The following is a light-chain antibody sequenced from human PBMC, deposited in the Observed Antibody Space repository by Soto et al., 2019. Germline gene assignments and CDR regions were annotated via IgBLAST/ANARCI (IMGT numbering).Light chain of an antibody. J-gene: IGKJ1*01. CDR2: SAL. CDR1: QDLRNA. V-gene: IGKV1-17*02. CDR3: LQHSSSPWT. Sequence: DIQMTQSPSSLSASVGDRVTMTCRASQDLRNALGWYQQKPGKAPKRLIFSALALESGVPSRFSGSGTGAEYTLTISNLQPEDFATYYCLQHSSSPWTFGQGTKVDIK.